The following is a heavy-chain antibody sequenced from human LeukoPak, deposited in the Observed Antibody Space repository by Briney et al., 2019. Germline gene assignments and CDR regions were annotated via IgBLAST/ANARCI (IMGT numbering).Heavy chain of an antibody. V-gene: IGHV3-23*01. CDR2: ISDSGEST. J-gene: IGHJ4*02. Sequence: GGSLRHSCAASGFTFSRNAMSWVRQAPGKGLEWVSGISDSGESTYYVDSVKGRFSISRDNSKNTLYLQMNSLRAGDTAVYYCAKEGWDDNYFDYWGPGSLVAVAS. D-gene: IGHD1-1*01. CDR1: GFTFSRNA. CDR3: AKEGWDDNYFDY.